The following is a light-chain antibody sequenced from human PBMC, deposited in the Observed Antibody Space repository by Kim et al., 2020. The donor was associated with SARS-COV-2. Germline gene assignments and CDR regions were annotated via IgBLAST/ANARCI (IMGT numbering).Light chain of an antibody. CDR2: LAS. J-gene: IGKJ2*01. CDR3: QHNSRFPYT. V-gene: IGKV1-5*03. CDR1: ENICTW. Sequence: DIQMTQSPSTLSASVGDRVTITCRASENICTWLAWYQQKPGRAPSLLIYLASTLESGVPSRFSGTGSGTEFSLSITSLQPDDFATYYCQHNSRFPYTFGQGTKLEI.